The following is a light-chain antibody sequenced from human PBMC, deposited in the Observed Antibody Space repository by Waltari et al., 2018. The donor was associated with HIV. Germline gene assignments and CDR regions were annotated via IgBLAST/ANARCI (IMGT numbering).Light chain of an antibody. J-gene: IGLJ2*01. V-gene: IGLV1-47*01. CDR3: ATWDDRLSSRV. CDR2: RNN. CDR1: SSTIGHNH. Sequence: QSVLTQPPSPSGTPGQRVTFPYSGLSSTIGHNHLFWYQQIPGTAPKLLIFRNNQRPSGVPDRFSGSKSGTAASRAISGLRSDDEADYHCATWDDRLSSRVFGGGTKLTVL.